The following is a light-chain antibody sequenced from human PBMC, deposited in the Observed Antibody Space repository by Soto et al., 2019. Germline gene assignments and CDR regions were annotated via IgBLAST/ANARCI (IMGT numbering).Light chain of an antibody. CDR1: ANDVGGHNY. J-gene: IGLJ1*01. CDR2: DVT. CDR3: YSYAGTYTFV. V-gene: IGLV2-11*01. Sequence: QSALTQPRAVSGSPGQSATNACTGTANDVGGHNYVSWYQQHPGEAPKLLIYDVTERPSGVPDRFSGSKSGNTASLTISGFQTDDEADYYCYSYAGTYTFVFGTGTKLTVL.